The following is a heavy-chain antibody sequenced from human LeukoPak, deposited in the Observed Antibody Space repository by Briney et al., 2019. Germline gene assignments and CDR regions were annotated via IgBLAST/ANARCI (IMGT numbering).Heavy chain of an antibody. CDR1: GYTFTSYY. Sequence: ASVKVSCKASGYTFTSYYMHWVRQAPGQGLEWMGIINPSGGSTSYAQKFQGRVTMTRDTSTSTVYMELSSLKTEDTAVYYCTRRLQWLVLALDYWGQGTLVTVSS. J-gene: IGHJ4*02. V-gene: IGHV1-46*03. CDR2: INPSGGST. D-gene: IGHD6-19*01. CDR3: TRRLQWLVLALDY.